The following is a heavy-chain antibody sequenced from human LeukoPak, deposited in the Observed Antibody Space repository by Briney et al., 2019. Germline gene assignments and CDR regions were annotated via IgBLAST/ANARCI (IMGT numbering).Heavy chain of an antibody. Sequence: GGSLRLSCAASGFTFSSYGMHWVRQAPGKGLEWVAVISYDGSNKYYADSVKGRFTISRDNSKNTLYLQMNSLRAEDTAVYYCATSLKPYGSGSYYILYWGQGTLVTVSS. J-gene: IGHJ4*02. CDR3: ATSLKPYGSGSYYILY. CDR2: ISYDGSNK. V-gene: IGHV3-30*03. D-gene: IGHD3-10*01. CDR1: GFTFSSYG.